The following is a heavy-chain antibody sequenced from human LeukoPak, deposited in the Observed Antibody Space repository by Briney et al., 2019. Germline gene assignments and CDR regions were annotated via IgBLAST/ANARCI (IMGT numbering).Heavy chain of an antibody. V-gene: IGHV3-33*01. J-gene: IGHJ3*02. CDR1: GFTFSSYG. D-gene: IGHD3-10*01. CDR3: ARDRSYSGAFDI. CDR2: IWYDGSNK. Sequence: GGSLRLSCAAFGFTFSSYGMHWVRQAPGKGLEWVAVIWYDGSNKYYADSVKGRFTISRDNSKNTLYLQMNSLRAEDTAVYYCARDRSYSGAFDIWGQGTMVTVSS.